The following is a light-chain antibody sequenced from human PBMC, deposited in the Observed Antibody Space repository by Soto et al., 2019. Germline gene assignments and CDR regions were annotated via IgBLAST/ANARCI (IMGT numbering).Light chain of an antibody. CDR1: QSVSSSY. V-gene: IGKV3-20*01. CDR3: QQYGSSPWT. Sequence: EIALTQSPGTLSLSPGERATLSCRASQSVSSSYLAWYQQKPGQAPRLLIYGASSRATGIPDRFSGSGSGTDFNLTISRLEAEEFAVYYCQQYGSSPWTIGQGTKVDIK. J-gene: IGKJ1*01. CDR2: GAS.